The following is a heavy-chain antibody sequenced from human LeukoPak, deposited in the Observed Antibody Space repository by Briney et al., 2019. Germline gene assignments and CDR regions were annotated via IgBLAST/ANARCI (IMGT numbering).Heavy chain of an antibody. CDR1: GYSFTSYG. CDR3: ARLGWNSRWYLAY. Sequence: ESLNISCKGSGYSFTSYGMGWVRQVPGKGLEWMGVIYPGDADTTYGHSLQGQVTISADNSITTAYLQWTSLRASDTAMYYCARLGWNSRWYLAYWGQGTLVTVSS. D-gene: IGHD6-19*01. J-gene: IGHJ4*02. V-gene: IGHV5-51*01. CDR2: IYPGDADT.